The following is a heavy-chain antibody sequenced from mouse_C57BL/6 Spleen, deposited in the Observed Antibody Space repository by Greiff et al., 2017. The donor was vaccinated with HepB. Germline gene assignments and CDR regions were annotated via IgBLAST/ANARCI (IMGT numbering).Heavy chain of an antibody. V-gene: IGHV8-12*01. J-gene: IGHJ1*03. CDR2: IYWDDDK. Sequence: QVTLKESGPGILQSSQTLSLTCSFSGFSLSTSGMGVSWIRQPSGKGLEWLAHIYWDDDKRYNPSLKSRLTISKDTSRNQVFLKITSVDTADTATYYCARIRGYYGYEGWYFDVWGTGTTVTVSS. CDR3: ARIRGYYGYEGWYFDV. D-gene: IGHD2-2*01. CDR1: GFSLSTSGMG.